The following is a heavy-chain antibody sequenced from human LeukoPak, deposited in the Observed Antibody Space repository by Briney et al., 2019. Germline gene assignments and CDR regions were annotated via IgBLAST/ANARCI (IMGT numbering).Heavy chain of an antibody. D-gene: IGHD3-10*01. CDR2: ISAYNGNT. CDR1: GYTFTSYG. V-gene: IGHV1-18*01. Sequence: GASVMASCKASGYTFTSYGINWVRQAPGQGLEWMGWISAYNGNTNYAQKLQGRVTMTTDTSTSTAYMELRSLRSDDTAVYYCARGVYGSGTYYNLPLDYWGQGTLVTVSS. J-gene: IGHJ4*02. CDR3: ARGVYGSGTYYNLPLDY.